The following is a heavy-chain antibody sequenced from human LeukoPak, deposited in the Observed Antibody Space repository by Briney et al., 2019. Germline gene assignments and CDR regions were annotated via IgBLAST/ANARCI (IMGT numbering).Heavy chain of an antibody. V-gene: IGHV1-8*03. D-gene: IGHD2-15*01. CDR1: GYTFTSYD. CDR2: MNPNSSNT. Sequence: WASVKVSCKASGYTFTSYDINWVRQATGQGLEWMGWMNPNSSNTGYAQKFQGRVTITRNTSISTAYMELSSLRSEDTAVYYCARVPKRQLRLGGWFDPWGQGTLVTVSS. CDR3: ARVPKRQLRLGGWFDP. J-gene: IGHJ5*02.